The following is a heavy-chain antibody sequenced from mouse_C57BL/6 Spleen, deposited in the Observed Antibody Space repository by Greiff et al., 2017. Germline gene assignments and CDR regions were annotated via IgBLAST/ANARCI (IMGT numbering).Heavy chain of an antibody. CDR1: GYTFPDHT. V-gene: IGHV1-78*01. CDR2: IYPRDGST. D-gene: IGHD2-2*01. J-gene: IGHJ1*03. CDR3: ARRITYGYDWYFDV. Sequence: HVHLQQSDAELVKPVASVTISCQVSGYTFPDHTLHWMQQRPEQGLEWIGYIYPRDGSTKYNEKFKGKATLTADKSSSTAYMQLNSLTSEDSAVYFCARRITYGYDWYFDVWGTGTTVTVSS.